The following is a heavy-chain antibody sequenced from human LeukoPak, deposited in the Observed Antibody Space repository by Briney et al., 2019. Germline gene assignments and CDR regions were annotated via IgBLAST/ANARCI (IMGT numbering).Heavy chain of an antibody. V-gene: IGHV4-59*01. D-gene: IGHD4-17*01. J-gene: IGHJ6*02. CDR3: ARDRLDYGDGMDV. CDR1: GGSISSYY. Sequence: MSSETLSLTCTVSGGSISSYYWSWIRQPPGKGLEWIGYIYYSGSTNYNPSLKSRVTISVDTSKNQFSLKLSSVTAADTAVYYCARDRLDYGDGMDVWGQGTTVTVSS. CDR2: IYYSGST.